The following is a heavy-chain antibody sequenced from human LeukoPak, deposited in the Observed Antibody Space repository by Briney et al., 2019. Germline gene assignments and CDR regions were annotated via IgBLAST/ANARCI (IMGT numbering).Heavy chain of an antibody. V-gene: IGHV4-4*02. Sequence: SVTLSLTCAVSGGSISNNNWWNWVRQPPGKGLEWIGEIYHSGSTNYNPSLKSRITMSVDKSSNQFSLKLSSVTAADTAVYYCARVGRQQLVSYYYYYMDVWGKGTTVTVSS. D-gene: IGHD6-13*01. J-gene: IGHJ6*03. CDR2: IYHSGST. CDR3: ARVGRQQLVSYYYYYMDV. CDR1: GGSISNNNW.